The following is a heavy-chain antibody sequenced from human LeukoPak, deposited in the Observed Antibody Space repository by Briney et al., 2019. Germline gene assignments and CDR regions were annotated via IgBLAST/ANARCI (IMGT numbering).Heavy chain of an antibody. D-gene: IGHD2-2*01. CDR2: IYSGGST. J-gene: IGHJ4*02. V-gene: IGHV3-53*01. Sequence: GGSLRLSCAASGFTVSSNYMSWVRQAPGKGLEWVSIIYSGGSTYYADSVKGRFTISRDNSRNTLFLQMNSLRAEDTAVYYCARGGYRSSTSCYYFDYWGQGTLVTVSS. CDR3: ARGGYRSSTSCYYFDY. CDR1: GFTVSSNY.